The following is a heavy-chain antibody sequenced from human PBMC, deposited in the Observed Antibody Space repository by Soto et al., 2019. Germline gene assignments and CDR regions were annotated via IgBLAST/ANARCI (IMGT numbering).Heavy chain of an antibody. CDR3: GRDLGGGPDY. J-gene: IGHJ4*02. V-gene: IGHV1-3*01. D-gene: IGHD3-16*01. CDR1: GYSFTSYA. CDR2: INAGNGNT. Sequence: GASVKVSCKASGYSFTSYAMHWVRQAPGQRLEWMGWINAGNGNTKYSQKFQGRITITRDTSASTAYMELSSLRSEDTAVYYCGRDLGGGPDYWGQGTLVTVPS.